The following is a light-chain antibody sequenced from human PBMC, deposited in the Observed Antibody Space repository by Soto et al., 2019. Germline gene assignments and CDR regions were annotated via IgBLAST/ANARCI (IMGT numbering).Light chain of an antibody. V-gene: IGKV1-8*01. CDR2: AAS. CDR1: QGISSY. J-gene: IGKJ4*01. Sequence: AIRMTQSPSSFSASTGDRVTITCRASQGISSYLAWYQQKPGKAPKLLIYAASTLQSGVPSRFSGSGSGTDFTLTISCLQSEDSATYYCQQYYSYLSLTFCGGTKVEIK. CDR3: QQYYSYLSLT.